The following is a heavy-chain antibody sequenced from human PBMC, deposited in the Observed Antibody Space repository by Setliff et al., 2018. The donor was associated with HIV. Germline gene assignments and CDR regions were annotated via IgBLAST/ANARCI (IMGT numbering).Heavy chain of an antibody. Sequence: GGSLRLSCVASGFTFSSYCMDWFRQAPGKGLEWVSSISYGSTYIYYADSVRGRFTISRDNAKNSLYLQMNSLRVDDTGVYYCASGEYDYSPWGQGTLVTVSS. CDR1: GFTFSSYC. CDR2: ISYGSTYI. V-gene: IGHV3-21*01. D-gene: IGHD4-4*01. J-gene: IGHJ5*02. CDR3: ASGEYDYSP.